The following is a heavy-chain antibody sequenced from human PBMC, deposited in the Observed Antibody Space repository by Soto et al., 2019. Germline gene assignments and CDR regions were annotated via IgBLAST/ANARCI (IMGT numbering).Heavy chain of an antibody. J-gene: IGHJ4*02. V-gene: IGHV1-3*01. D-gene: IGHD5-12*01. CDR1: GYTFTNYA. CDR2: INAGNGNT. CDR3: ARGVGLYSGYDY. Sequence: PEASVKVSCKASGYTFTNYAIHWVRQAPGQRLEWMGWINAGNGNTKYSQKFQGRVTITRDTSASTAYMELSSLRSEDTAVYYCARGVGLYSGYDYWGQGTLVTVSS.